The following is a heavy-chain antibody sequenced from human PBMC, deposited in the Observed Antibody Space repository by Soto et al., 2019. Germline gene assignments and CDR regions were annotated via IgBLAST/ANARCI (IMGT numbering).Heavy chain of an antibody. J-gene: IGHJ4*02. V-gene: IGHV3-30*03. CDR3: ARYSGKYQGPIDY. CDR1: GFTFSHYG. CDR2: ISYDGSNK. D-gene: IGHD1-26*01. Sequence: QVQLVESGGGVGQPGRSLRLSCAASGFTFSHYGIHWVRQAPGKGLEWLAVISYDGSNKHYADSVNGRFTVSRDNSKNTLYLQMNSLRAEDTAVYFCARYSGKYQGPIDYWGQGTLVTVSS.